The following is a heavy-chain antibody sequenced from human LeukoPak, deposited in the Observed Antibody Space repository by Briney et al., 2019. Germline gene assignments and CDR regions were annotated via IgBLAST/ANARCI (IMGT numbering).Heavy chain of an antibody. J-gene: IGHJ5*02. V-gene: IGHV1-46*01. Sequence: GASVNVSCKASGYTFTSYYIHWVRQAPGQGLEWLGVINPSAGSTSYAQKFQGRVIMTRDTSTSTVYMELNSLTSEDTAVYYCARDHSGSQHWFDPWGQGTLVTVSS. CDR2: INPSAGST. D-gene: IGHD1-26*01. CDR3: ARDHSGSQHWFDP. CDR1: GYTFTSYY.